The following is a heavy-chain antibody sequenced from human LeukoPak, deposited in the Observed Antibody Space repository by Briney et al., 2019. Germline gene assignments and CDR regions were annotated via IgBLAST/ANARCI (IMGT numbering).Heavy chain of an antibody. CDR3: AKDHDSGYYDSSGYSDY. CDR2: ISYDGSNK. D-gene: IGHD3-22*01. J-gene: IGHJ4*02. V-gene: IGHV3-30*18. Sequence: GRSLRLSCAASGFTFSSYGIHWVRQAPGKGLEWVAVISYDGSNKYYADSVKGRFTISRDNSKNTLYLQMNSLRAEDTAVYYCAKDHDSGYYDSSGYSDYWGQGTLVTVSS. CDR1: GFTFSSYG.